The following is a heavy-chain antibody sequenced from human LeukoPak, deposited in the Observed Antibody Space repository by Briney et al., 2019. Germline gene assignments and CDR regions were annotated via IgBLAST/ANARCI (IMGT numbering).Heavy chain of an antibody. Sequence: TGGSLRLSCAASGFSFKDYAMGWVRQTPGKGLEWVSSIGAWIPGTHYADSVTGRFTISRDNSKKTLYLQMNSLRADDTAVYYCAKGKINHDGAFDIWGQGTLVTVSS. CDR2: IGAWIPGT. D-gene: IGHD3-16*01. V-gene: IGHV3-23*01. CDR3: AKGKINHDGAFDI. J-gene: IGHJ3*02. CDR1: GFSFKDYA.